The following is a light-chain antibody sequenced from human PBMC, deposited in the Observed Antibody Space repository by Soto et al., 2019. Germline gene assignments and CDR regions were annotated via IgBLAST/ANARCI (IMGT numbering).Light chain of an antibody. Sequence: QLVLTQSPSASASLGASVKLTCTLSSGHSSYAIAWHQQQPEKGPRYLMKLNSXXSHXXXXXXXXRFSGSSSGAERYLTISSLQSEXXADYYCQTWGTGIQVFGGGTKLTVL. CDR2: LNSXXSH. CDR3: QTWGTGIQV. J-gene: IGLJ2*01. CDR1: SGHSSYA. V-gene: IGLV4-69*01.